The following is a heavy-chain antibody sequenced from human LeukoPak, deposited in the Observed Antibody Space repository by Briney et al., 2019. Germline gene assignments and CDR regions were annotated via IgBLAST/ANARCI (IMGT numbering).Heavy chain of an antibody. CDR1: GFTFSSYR. V-gene: IGHV3-7*03. J-gene: IGHJ6*03. D-gene: IGHD3-16*01. Sequence: GGSLRLSCAASGFTFSSYRMSWVRQAPGKGLEWVANIKQDGSEKHYVDSVKGRFTISRDNAKNSLYLQMNSLRTEDMALYYCAKGGGGRLIYYYYMDVWGKGTTVTVSS. CDR2: IKQDGSEK. CDR3: AKGGGGRLIYYYYMDV.